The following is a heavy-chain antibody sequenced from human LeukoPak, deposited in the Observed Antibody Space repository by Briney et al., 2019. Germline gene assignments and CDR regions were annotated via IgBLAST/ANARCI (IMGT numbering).Heavy chain of an antibody. CDR3: ARDLRCYDSSGHQGLFDY. D-gene: IGHD3-22*01. Sequence: ASVKVSCKASGYTFTSYGISWVRQAPGQGLEWMGWISAYNGNTNYAQKLQGRVTMTTDTSTSTAYMELRSLRSDDTAVYYCARDLRCYDSSGHQGLFDYWGQGTLVTVSS. CDR1: GYTFTSYG. J-gene: IGHJ4*02. CDR2: ISAYNGNT. V-gene: IGHV1-18*01.